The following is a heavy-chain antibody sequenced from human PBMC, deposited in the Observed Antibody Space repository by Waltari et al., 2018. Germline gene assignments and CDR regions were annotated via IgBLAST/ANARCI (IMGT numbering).Heavy chain of an antibody. Sequence: QVQLQESGPGLVKPSETLSLICSVSGGSVSSGTYHWSWVRQPPGKGLEWTGDISYSGSTNHNPSLQRRVTMSLDASKNPFSLKLSSVTAVDTALYYCARKVDSSGYFEWGQGILVTVSS. J-gene: IGHJ4*02. D-gene: IGHD3-22*01. CDR3: ARKVDSSGYFE. CDR1: GGSVSSGTYH. CDR2: ISYSGST. V-gene: IGHV4-61*01.